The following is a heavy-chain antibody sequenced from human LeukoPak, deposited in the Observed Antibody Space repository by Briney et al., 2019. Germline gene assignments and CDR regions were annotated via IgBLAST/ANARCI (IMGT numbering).Heavy chain of an antibody. CDR3: ARDLTTVTTFWYFDL. Sequence: SETLSLTCTVSGYSISSGYYWGWIRQPPGKGLEWIGSIYHSGSTYYNPSLKSRVTISVDTSKNQFSLKLSSVTAADTAVYYCARDLTTVTTFWYFDLWGRGTLVTVSS. D-gene: IGHD4-17*01. V-gene: IGHV4-38-2*02. J-gene: IGHJ2*01. CDR2: IYHSGST. CDR1: GYSISSGYY.